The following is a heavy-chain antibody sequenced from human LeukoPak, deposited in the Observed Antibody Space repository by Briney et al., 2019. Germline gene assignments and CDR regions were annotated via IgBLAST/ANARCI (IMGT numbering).Heavy chain of an antibody. Sequence: ASVKVSCKASGYTFTSYYMHWVRQAPGQGLEWMGWINPNSGGTNYAQKFQGRVTMTRDTSISTAYMELSRLRSDDTAVYYCARAAPYSGDYYDSSGYYPYYFDYWGQGTLVTVSS. CDR2: INPNSGGT. D-gene: IGHD3-22*01. V-gene: IGHV1-2*02. CDR1: GYTFTSYY. CDR3: ARAAPYSGDYYDSSGYYPYYFDY. J-gene: IGHJ4*02.